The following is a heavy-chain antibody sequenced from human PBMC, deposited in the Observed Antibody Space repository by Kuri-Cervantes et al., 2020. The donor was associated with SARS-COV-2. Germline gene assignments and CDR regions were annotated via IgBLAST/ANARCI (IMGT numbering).Heavy chain of an antibody. V-gene: IGHV3-23*01. J-gene: IGHJ5*02. Sequence: GGSLRLSCAASGFTFSSYAMSWVRQAPGKGLEWVSAISGSGGSTYYADSVKGRFTISRDNSKNTLYLQMNSLRAEDTAVYYCARSQRPYYDILTGYSMTEKENNWFDPWGQGTLVTVSS. D-gene: IGHD3-9*01. CDR1: GFTFSSYA. CDR2: ISGSGGST. CDR3: ARSQRPYYDILTGYSMTEKENNWFDP.